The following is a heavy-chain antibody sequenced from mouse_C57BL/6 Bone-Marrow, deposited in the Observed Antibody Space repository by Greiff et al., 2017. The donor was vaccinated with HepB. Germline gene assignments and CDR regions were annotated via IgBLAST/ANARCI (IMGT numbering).Heavy chain of an antibody. CDR2: ISDGGSYT. CDR1: GFTFSSYA. Sequence: EVKLMESGGGLVKPGGSLKLSCAASGFTFSSYAMSWVRQTPEKRLEWVATISDGGSYTYYPDNVKGRFTISRDNAKNNLYLQMSHLKSEDTAMYYCARDLSGDDYGYWGQGTTLTVSS. J-gene: IGHJ2*01. CDR3: ARDLSGDDYGY. V-gene: IGHV5-4*01. D-gene: IGHD2-4*01.